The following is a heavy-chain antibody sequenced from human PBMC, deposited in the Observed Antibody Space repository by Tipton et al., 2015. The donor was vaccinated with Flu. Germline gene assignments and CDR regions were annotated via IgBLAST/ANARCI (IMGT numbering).Heavy chain of an antibody. V-gene: IGHV3-23*01. CDR3: AKVIAEYVAGLDL. CDR2: VSGGGGTR. CDR1: GFTFSRYA. Sequence: SLRLSCAASGFTFSRYAMSWVRQAPGKGLEWVSAVSGGGGTRYFADSVKGRFTISRDNIKNTLYLQMNSLRAEDTAVYYCAKVIAEYVAGLDLWGQGTLVTVSS. J-gene: IGHJ5*02. D-gene: IGHD6-19*01.